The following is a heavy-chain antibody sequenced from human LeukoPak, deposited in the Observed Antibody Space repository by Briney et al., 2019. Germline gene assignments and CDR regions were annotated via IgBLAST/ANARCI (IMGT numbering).Heavy chain of an antibody. Sequence: GGSLRLSCAASGFTFSDYYMSWIRQAPGKGLEWVSYISSSGSTIYYADSVKGRFTISRDNAKNSLYLQMNSLRAEDTAVYYCARDQVVGATYPYGTDVWGQGTTVTVSS. CDR1: GFTFSDYY. CDR2: ISSSGSTI. CDR3: ARDQVVGATYPYGTDV. J-gene: IGHJ6*02. V-gene: IGHV3-11*01. D-gene: IGHD1-26*01.